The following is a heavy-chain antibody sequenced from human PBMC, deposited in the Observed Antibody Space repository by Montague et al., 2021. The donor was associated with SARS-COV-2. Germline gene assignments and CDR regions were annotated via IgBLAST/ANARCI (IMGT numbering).Heavy chain of an antibody. CDR1: GGSISSFY. CDR3: ARRGSSVWGVTVSAELDY. V-gene: IGHV4-59*12. D-gene: IGHD3-10*01. J-gene: IGHJ4*02. CDR2: ISDSGST. Sequence: SETLSLTCTVSGGSISSFYRSWFRQPPGKGLEWIGYISDSGSTNYNPSLTSRVTMSVDTSKNQSSLKVNSVTAADTAVYYCARRGSSVWGVTVSAELDYWGQGILVIVSS.